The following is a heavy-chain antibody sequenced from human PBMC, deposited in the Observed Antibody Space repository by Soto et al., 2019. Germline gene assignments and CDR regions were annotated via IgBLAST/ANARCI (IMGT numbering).Heavy chain of an antibody. D-gene: IGHD1-26*01. CDR2: IYYSGAT. J-gene: IGHJ4*02. Sequence: KPSETLSLTCTVSGDSISSGDYYWNWIRQPPGKGLEWIGNIYYSGATYNNPSLKSRVTLSVDTSKNQFSLRLVSVTAADTAVYYCARLGIEWEFDYWGQGALVTVSS. CDR3: ARLGIEWEFDY. V-gene: IGHV4-30-4*01. CDR1: GDSISSGDYY.